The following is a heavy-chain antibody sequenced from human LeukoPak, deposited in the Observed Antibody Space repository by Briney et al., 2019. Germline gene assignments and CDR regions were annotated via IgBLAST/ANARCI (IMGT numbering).Heavy chain of an antibody. CDR2: IYYSGST. J-gene: IGHJ3*02. D-gene: IGHD4-17*01. CDR1: GGSISSSSYY. Sequence: PSETLSLTCTVSGGSISSSSYYWGWIRQPPGKGLEWIGSIYYSGSTYYNPSLKSRVTISVDTSKNQFSLRLSSVTAADTAVYYCARQVTVIDAFDIWGQGTMVTVSS. CDR3: ARQVTVIDAFDI. V-gene: IGHV4-39*01.